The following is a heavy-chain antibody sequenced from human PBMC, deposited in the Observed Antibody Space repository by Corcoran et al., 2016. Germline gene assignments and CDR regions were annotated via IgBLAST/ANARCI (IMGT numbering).Heavy chain of an antibody. V-gene: IGHV4-39*01. CDR3: ARGSSSYRGPFDY. J-gene: IGHJ4*02. D-gene: IGHD3-22*01. CDR2: IYYSGST. CDR1: GGSISSSSYS. Sequence: QLQLQESGPGLVKPSETLSLTCNVSGGSISSSSYSWGRIRQPPGKRRAWIGSIYYSGSTYYNPSLKSRVTISVDTSKNQFSLKLSSVTAADTAVYYCARGSSSYRGPFDYWGQGTLVTVSS.